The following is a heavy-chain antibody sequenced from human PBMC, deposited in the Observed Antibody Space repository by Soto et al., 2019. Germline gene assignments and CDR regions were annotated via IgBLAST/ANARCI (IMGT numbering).Heavy chain of an antibody. CDR2: IYYGGST. D-gene: IGHD3-16*01. CDR1: GGSISSYY. V-gene: IGHV4-59*01. CDR3: AREGGPEGRPFDY. J-gene: IGHJ4*02. Sequence: PSETLSLTCTVXGGSISSYYXSWIXQPPGKGLEWIWYIYYGGSTNYNPSLKSRVTISVDTSKNQFSPKLSSVTAADTAVYYCAREGGPEGRPFDYWGQGTLVTVS.